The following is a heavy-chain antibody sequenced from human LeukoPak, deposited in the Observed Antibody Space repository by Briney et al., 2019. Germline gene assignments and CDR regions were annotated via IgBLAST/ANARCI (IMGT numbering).Heavy chain of an antibody. D-gene: IGHD2-2*01. CDR2: ISNDGTTK. V-gene: IGHV3-30*18. Sequence: GGSLRLSCAASGFTFNMYGMNWVRQTPGKGLEWVAGISNDGTTKVYADSVKGRFTISRDSSKNSMYLQMNSLRPEDTAVYYCAKAAYCTSTSCHFSGYAQRPLDSWGQGTLVTVSS. CDR3: AKAAYCTSTSCHFSGYAQRPLDS. J-gene: IGHJ4*02. CDR1: GFTFNMYG.